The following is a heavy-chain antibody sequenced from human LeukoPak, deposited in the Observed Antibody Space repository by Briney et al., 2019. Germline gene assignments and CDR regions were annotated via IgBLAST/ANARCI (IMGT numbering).Heavy chain of an antibody. CDR2: ISYDGSNK. Sequence: GGSLRVSCVASGFTFSIFAMRWGRQAPGKGLEGVAVISYDGSNKYYADSVKGRFTISRDNSKNTLYLQMNSLRAAGTAVYYCAKVGADYYMDVWGKGTTVTVSS. J-gene: IGHJ6*03. CDR3: AKVGADYYMDV. CDR1: GFTFSIFA. V-gene: IGHV3-30*01.